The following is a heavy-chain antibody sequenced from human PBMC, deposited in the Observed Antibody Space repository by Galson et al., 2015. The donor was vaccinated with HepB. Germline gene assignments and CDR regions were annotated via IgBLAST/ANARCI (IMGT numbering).Heavy chain of an antibody. J-gene: IGHJ4*02. Sequence: SLRLSCAASGFTFSNAWMSWVRQAPGKGLEWVGRIKSKTDGGTTDYAAPVKGRFTISRDDSKNTLYLQMNSLRAEDTAEYYCARDHKDIVVVVAAPDYWGQGTLVTVSS. D-gene: IGHD2-15*01. CDR2: IKSKTDGGTT. CDR1: GFTFSNAW. CDR3: ARDHKDIVVVVAAPDY. V-gene: IGHV3-15*01.